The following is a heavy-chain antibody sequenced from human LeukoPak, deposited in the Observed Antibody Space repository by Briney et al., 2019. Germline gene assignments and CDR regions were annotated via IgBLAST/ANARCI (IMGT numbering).Heavy chain of an antibody. CDR1: GGSISSGGYY. D-gene: IGHD3-10*01. J-gene: IGHJ4*02. V-gene: IGHV4-31*03. CDR2: IYYSRST. CDR3: ARGPGVLLWFGDQYYFDY. Sequence: SQTLSLTCTVSGGSISSGGYYWRWIRQHPRKGLEWIGYIYYSRSTYYNPSLKSRVTISVDTSKNQCSLKLSSVTAADTAVYYCARGPGVLLWFGDQYYFDYWGQGTLVTVSS.